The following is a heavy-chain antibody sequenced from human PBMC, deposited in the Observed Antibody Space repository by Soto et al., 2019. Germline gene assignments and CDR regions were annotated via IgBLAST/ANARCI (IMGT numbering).Heavy chain of an antibody. Sequence: QPPGKGLEGIGNFYYGVSTYYNPTLKSRVTISVDTSKNQFSLKVRYVTAADTDVYYCTEPFRAYRGHGTPVPVSS. V-gene: IGHV4-39*01. J-gene: IGHJ4*01. CDR3: TEPFRAY. CDR2: FYYGVST.